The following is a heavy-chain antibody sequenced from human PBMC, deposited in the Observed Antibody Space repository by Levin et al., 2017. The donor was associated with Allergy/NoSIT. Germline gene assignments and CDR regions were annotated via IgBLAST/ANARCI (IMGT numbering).Heavy chain of an antibody. D-gene: IGHD3-10*01. CDR1: GYTFISYG. CDR3: AAYISLVRGVPKYYFDY. V-gene: IGHV1-18*01. CDR2: ISAHNGNT. Sequence: PVASVKVSCKASGYTFISYGFSWVRQAPGQGLEWMGWISAHNGNTNYAQNLQGRVTMTTDTSTSTAYMELRSLRSDDTAVYYCAAYISLVRGVPKYYFDYWGQGTLVTVSS. J-gene: IGHJ4*02.